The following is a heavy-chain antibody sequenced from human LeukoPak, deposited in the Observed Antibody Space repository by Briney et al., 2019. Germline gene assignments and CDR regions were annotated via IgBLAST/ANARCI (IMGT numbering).Heavy chain of an antibody. CDR3: ARRGYSGYGGDYFDY. V-gene: IGHV4-59*08. CDR1: GGSISSYY. D-gene: IGHD5-12*01. J-gene: IGHJ4*02. CDR2: IYYGGST. Sequence: SETLSLTCTVSGGSISSYYWSWIRQPPGKGLEWIGYIYYGGSTNYNPSLKSRVTISVDTSKNQFSLKLSSVTAADTAVYYCARRGYSGYGGDYFDYWGQGTLVTVSS.